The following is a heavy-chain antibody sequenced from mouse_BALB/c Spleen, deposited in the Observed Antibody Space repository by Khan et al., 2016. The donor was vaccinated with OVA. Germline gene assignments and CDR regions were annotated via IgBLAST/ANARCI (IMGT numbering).Heavy chain of an antibody. CDR3: ARNRPLYYYGSSYYFDY. Sequence: VQLQQSGPGLVQPSQSLSITCTVSGFSLTSYGVHWVRQSPGKGLEWLGVIWSGGSTDYNAALISRLSISKDNSKSQVFFKMNSLQANDTAIYYCARNRPLYYYGSSYYFDYWGQGTTLTVSS. V-gene: IGHV2-2*02. CDR2: IWSGGST. CDR1: GFSLTSYG. D-gene: IGHD1-1*01. J-gene: IGHJ2*01.